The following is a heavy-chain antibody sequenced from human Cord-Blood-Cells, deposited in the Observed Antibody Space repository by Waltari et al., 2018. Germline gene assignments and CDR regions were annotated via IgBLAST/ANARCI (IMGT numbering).Heavy chain of an antibody. CDR2: INHSGST. J-gene: IGHJ4*02. CDR1: GGSFSGYY. V-gene: IGHV4-34*01. CDR3: ARGLGYGGNFDY. Sequence: QVQLQQWGAGLLKPSETLSLTCAVYGGSFSGYYWSWIRQPPGKGLEWIGEINHSGSTNYNPSLKRRVTISVDTSKNQFSLKLSSVTAADTAVYYCARGLGYGGNFDYWGQGTLVTVSS. D-gene: IGHD4-17*01.